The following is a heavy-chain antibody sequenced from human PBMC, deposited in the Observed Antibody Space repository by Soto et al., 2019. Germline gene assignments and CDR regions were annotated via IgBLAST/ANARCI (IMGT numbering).Heavy chain of an antibody. CDR2: ISANNGNT. CDR1: GYNFPSYG. D-gene: IGHD3-22*01. CDR3: ARGQVFEDSSGNLPGY. J-gene: IGHJ4*01. V-gene: IGHV1-18*01. Sequence: SVKVSWKASGYNFPSYGFSWVRQAPGQGLEWMGWISANNGNTNYAQKFQDRVTMTTDTSTTTAYMELRSLRSDDTAVYYCARGQVFEDSSGNLPGYWG.